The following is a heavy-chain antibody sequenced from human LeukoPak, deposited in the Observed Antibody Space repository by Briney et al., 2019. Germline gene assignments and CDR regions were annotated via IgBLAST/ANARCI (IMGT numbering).Heavy chain of an antibody. CDR1: GFMFSSYW. CDR3: GGFGYEAGVDL. J-gene: IGHJ4*01. Sequence: GGSLRLSCAASGFMFSSYWMTWVRQAPGEGLEWVANIKPDGTATYYVDSVKGRFTIPRDNAKNLLYLQMNSLRGEDAAVYFCGGFGYEAGVDLWGQGTLVTVSS. D-gene: IGHD2-15*01. V-gene: IGHV3-7*01. CDR2: IKPDGTAT.